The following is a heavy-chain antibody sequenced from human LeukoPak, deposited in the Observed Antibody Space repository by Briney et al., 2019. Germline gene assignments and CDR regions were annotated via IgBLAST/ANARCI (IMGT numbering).Heavy chain of an antibody. V-gene: IGHV1-2*02. CDR3: ASHRDGYNYRQLDY. D-gene: IGHD5-24*01. J-gene: IGHJ4*02. CDR1: GYTFTGYY. Sequence: ASVKVSCKASGYTFTGYYMHWVRQAPGQGLEWMGWINPNSGGTNYAQKFQGRVTMTRDTSISTAYMELSRLRSDDMAVYYCASHRDGYNYRQLDYWGQGTLVTVSS. CDR2: INPNSGGT.